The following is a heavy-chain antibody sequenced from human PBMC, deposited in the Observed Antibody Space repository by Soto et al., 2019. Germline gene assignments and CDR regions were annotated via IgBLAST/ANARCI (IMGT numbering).Heavy chain of an antibody. J-gene: IGHJ6*02. CDR1: GGTFSSYA. Sequence: ASLKVSCKASGGTFSSYAISWVRQAPGQGLEWMGGIIPIFGTANYAQKFQGRVTITADESTSTAYMELSSLRSEDTAVYYCARERADSSSWFYGMDVWGQGTTVTVSS. CDR2: IIPIFGTA. D-gene: IGHD6-13*01. CDR3: ARERADSSSWFYGMDV. V-gene: IGHV1-69*13.